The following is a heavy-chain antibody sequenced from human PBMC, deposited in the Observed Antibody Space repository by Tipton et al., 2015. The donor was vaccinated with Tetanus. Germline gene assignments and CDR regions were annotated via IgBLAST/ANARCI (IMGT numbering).Heavy chain of an antibody. V-gene: IGHV1-2*02. D-gene: IGHD4-11*01. CDR2: INPDSGGT. CDR1: GYTFTVNY. Sequence: QMQLVQSGAEVKKPGASVRVSCKASGYTFTVNYIHWVRQAPDQGLEWMGWINPDSGGTSYAQKFEGRATMTRDTSINTAYIELNRLRSDDTAVYYCARGGDYTKYRDYFYYGLDVWGQGTTVTVSS. J-gene: IGHJ6*02. CDR3: ARGGDYTKYRDYFYYGLDV.